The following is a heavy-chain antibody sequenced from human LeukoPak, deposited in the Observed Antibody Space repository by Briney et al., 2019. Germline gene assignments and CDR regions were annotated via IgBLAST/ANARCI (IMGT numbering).Heavy chain of an antibody. J-gene: IGHJ4*02. CDR3: AGGVGQGDTAMVQWV. V-gene: IGHV4-39*07. Sequence: PSETLSLTCTVSGGSISSSSYYWGWIRQPPGKGLEWIGSIYYSGSTYYNPSLKSRVTISVDTSKNQFSLKLSSVTAADTAVYYCAGGVGQGDTAMVQWVWGQGTLVTVSS. CDR1: GGSISSSSYY. D-gene: IGHD5-18*01. CDR2: IYYSGST.